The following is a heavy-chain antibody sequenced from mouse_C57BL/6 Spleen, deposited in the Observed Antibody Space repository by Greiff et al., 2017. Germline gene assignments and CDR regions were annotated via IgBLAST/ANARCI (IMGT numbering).Heavy chain of an antibody. Sequence: EVKLMASGGGLVKPGGSLKLSCAASGFTFSDYGMHWVRQAPETGLEWVAYIRSGSSTLYYADTVKGRFTISRDNAKNTLFLQMTSLRSEDTAMYYCARGDWASFAYWGQGTLVTVSA. CDR1: GFTFSDYG. V-gene: IGHV5-17*01. CDR3: ARGDWASFAY. D-gene: IGHD4-1*01. CDR2: IRSGSSTL. J-gene: IGHJ3*01.